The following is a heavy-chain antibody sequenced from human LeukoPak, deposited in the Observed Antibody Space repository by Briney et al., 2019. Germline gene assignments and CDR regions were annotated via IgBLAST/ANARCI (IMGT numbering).Heavy chain of an antibody. V-gene: IGHV3-23*01. J-gene: IGHJ4*02. Sequence: GASLRLSCVVSGSTFSSYAMSWVRQAPGKGLEWVSTIGASGGSTYYADSVKGRFTISRDNAKNELYLLMNSLRAEDTAVYYCAKHLEMAVRTYSFDYWGQGTLVTVSS. CDR3: AKHLEMAVRTYSFDY. CDR2: IGASGGST. D-gene: IGHD5-24*01. CDR1: GSTFSSYA.